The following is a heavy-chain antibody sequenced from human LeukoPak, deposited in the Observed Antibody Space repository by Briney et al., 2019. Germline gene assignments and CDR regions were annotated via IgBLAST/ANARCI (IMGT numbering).Heavy chain of an antibody. D-gene: IGHD3-3*01. CDR2: ISNSGAGT. V-gene: IGHV3-23*01. Sequence: PGGSLRLSCAASGFSLTSYAMRWVRQAPGKGLEWVSAISNSGAGTFYADSAQGRFTISRDNSQNTLYLQMNSLRAEDTAVYYCVKAVVVILRGFHYWGQGTLVTVSS. CDR1: GFSLTSYA. CDR3: VKAVVVILRGFHY. J-gene: IGHJ4*02.